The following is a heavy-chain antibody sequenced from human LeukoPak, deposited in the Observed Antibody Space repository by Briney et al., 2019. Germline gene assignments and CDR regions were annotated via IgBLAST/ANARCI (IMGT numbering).Heavy chain of an antibody. CDR2: LFTGGGRT. CDR3: AKECDYSPGHKFDL. Sequence: GGSLRLSCAASGFTFNNYLMSWVRQAPGKGLEWVSVLFTGGGRTLYADSVKGRFTITGDTSRTTLYLQMNGLRAEDTAVYYCAKECDYSPGHKFDLWGQGTLVTVSS. D-gene: IGHD3-10*01. J-gene: IGHJ4*02. V-gene: IGHV3-23*01. CDR1: GFTFNNYL.